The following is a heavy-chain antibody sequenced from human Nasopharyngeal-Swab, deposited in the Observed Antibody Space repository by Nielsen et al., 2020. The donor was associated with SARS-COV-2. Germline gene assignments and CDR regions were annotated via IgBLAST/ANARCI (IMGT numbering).Heavy chain of an antibody. CDR3: ARDVEEWLVVPSLSFDH. D-gene: IGHD5-18*01. CDR2: INPNNGGT. Sequence: ASVKVSCKPSGYTFYAYNMHWVRQAPGQGLEWMGRINPNNGGTNYAQKLQGRVSMTTDTSTTTAFMELTSLRSDDTAVYYCARDVEEWLVVPSLSFDHWGQGTLVTVSS. CDR1: GYTFYAYN. V-gene: IGHV1-2*06. J-gene: IGHJ4*02.